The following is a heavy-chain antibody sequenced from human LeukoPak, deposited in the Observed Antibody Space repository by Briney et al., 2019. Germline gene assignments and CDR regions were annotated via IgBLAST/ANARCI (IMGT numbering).Heavy chain of an antibody. D-gene: IGHD5-24*01. CDR3: AKTDGYHAYQLFDY. V-gene: IGHV3-30*02. CDR2: IQYDGSNK. J-gene: IGHJ4*02. CDR1: AFTFIVYG. Sequence: GGSLRLSRAASAFTFIVYGMHCVRQAPGKGLEWGSFIQYDGSNKYYADSVKGRFTICRDNSKNTMYLQMNSLRAEETAVYYCAKTDGYHAYQLFDYWGQGTLVTVSS.